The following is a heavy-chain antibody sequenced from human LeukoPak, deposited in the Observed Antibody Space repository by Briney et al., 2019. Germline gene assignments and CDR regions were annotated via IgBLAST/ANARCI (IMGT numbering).Heavy chain of an antibody. D-gene: IGHD2-2*01. V-gene: IGHV1-2*02. CDR1: GYTFTGNF. CDR2: INPNNGDT. CDR3: ARTYCNSTRCSDWFDP. J-gene: IGHJ5*02. Sequence: ASVKVSCKTSGYTFTGNFMHWVRQAPGQGPEWMGWINPNNGDTNYAQKFQGRVTMTRDTSISTAYMELSRLRSDDTAVYYCARTYCNSTRCSDWFDPWGQGTLVTVSS.